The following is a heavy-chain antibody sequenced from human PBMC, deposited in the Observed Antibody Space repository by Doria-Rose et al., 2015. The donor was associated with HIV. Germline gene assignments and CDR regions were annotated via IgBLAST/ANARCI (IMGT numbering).Heavy chain of an antibody. D-gene: IGHD6-13*01. CDR3: ARIKSSRWYHKYYFDF. J-gene: IGHJ4*02. V-gene: IGHV2-26*01. Sequence: QVTLKESGPVLVKPTETLTLTCTVSGVSLSSPGMGVSWIRQPPGKALEWLANIFSGDERSYKTSLKSRLTISRGTSKSQVILTVTDMDPVDTATYYCARIKSSRWYHKYYFDFWGQGTLVIVSA. CDR2: IFSGDER. CDR1: GVSLSSPGMG.